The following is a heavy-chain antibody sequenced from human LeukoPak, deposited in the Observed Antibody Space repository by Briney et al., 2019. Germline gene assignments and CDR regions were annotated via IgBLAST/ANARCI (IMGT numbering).Heavy chain of an antibody. Sequence: GASVKVSCEVSGYTLTELSMHWVRQAPGKGLEWMGGFDPEDGETIYAQKFQGRVTMTEDTSTDTAYMELSSLRSEDTAVYYCATDSSSYYANDGFDIWGQGTMVTVSS. CDR2: FDPEDGET. V-gene: IGHV1-24*01. J-gene: IGHJ3*02. D-gene: IGHD3-22*01. CDR3: ATDSSSYYANDGFDI. CDR1: GYTLTELS.